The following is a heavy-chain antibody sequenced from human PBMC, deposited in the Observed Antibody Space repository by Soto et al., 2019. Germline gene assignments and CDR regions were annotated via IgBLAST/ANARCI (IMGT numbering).Heavy chain of an antibody. CDR3: ATRIGNSWLDS. V-gene: IGHV6-1*01. D-gene: IGHD1-26*01. CDR2: TYYSSRWQS. CDR1: GDSVSSNDAT. J-gene: IGHJ5*01. Sequence: QVQLQQSGPGLVKPSQTLSLTCAISGDSVSSNDATWDWIRQSPARCLEWLGRTYYSSRWQSDYSISVKSRIGINPATSSNQLSLQLHSATPDATAVYYCATRIGNSWLDSWGQGTLVTVSS.